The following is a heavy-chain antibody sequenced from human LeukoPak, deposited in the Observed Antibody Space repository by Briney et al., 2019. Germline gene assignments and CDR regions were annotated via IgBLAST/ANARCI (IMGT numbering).Heavy chain of an antibody. J-gene: IGHJ4*02. CDR3: ARTYDSSDYFDY. V-gene: IGHV3-53*01. CDR2: IYSGGST. CDR1: GFTVSSNY. Sequence: GGSLRLSCAASGFTVSSNYMSWVRQAPGKGLEWVSVIYSGGSTYYADSVKGRFTISRDNSKNTLYLQMNSLRAEDTAVYYCARTYDSSDYFDYWGQGTLVTGSS. D-gene: IGHD3-22*01.